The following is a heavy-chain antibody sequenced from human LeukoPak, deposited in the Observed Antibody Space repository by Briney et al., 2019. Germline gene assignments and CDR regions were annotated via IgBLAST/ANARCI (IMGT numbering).Heavy chain of an antibody. D-gene: IGHD6-13*01. V-gene: IGHV4-34*01. J-gene: IGHJ4*02. CDR1: GGSFSGYY. CDR3: ASLPIAAAGTWTYYFDY. CDR2: INHSGST. Sequence: SETLSLTCAVYGGSFSGYYWSWIRQPPGKGLEWIGEINHSGSTNYNPARKSRVTISVDTSKNQFSLKLSSVTAADTAVYYCASLPIAAAGTWTYYFDYWGQGTLVTVSS.